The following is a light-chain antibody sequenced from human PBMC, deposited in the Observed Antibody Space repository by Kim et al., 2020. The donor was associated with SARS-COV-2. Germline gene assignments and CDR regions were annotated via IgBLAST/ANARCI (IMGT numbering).Light chain of an antibody. CDR2: GAS. CDR1: QSVSSTY. CDR3: QQYSNSPLT. V-gene: IGKV3-20*01. J-gene: IGKJ4*01. Sequence: SPGERATLSCRASQSVSSTYLAWYQQKPGQAPRLLIYGASNRATGIPDRFSGSGSGTDFTLTISRLEPEDFAVYYCQQYSNSPLTFGGGTKVDIK.